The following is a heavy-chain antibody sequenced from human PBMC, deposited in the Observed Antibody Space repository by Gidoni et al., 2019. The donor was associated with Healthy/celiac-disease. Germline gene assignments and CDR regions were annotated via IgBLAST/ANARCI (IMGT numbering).Heavy chain of an antibody. CDR3: AREENGMDV. Sequence: QVQLQESGPGRVKPSETLSLPVTVSGGSISSYYWSWIRQPPGKGLEWIGYIYYSGSTNYNPSLKSRVTISVDTSKNQFSLKLSSVTAADTAVYYCAREENGMDVWGQGTTVTVSS. J-gene: IGHJ6*02. V-gene: IGHV4-59*01. CDR2: IYYSGST. CDR1: GGSISSYY.